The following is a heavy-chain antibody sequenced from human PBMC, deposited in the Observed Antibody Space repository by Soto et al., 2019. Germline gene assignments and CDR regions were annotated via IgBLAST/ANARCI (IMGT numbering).Heavy chain of an antibody. CDR2: IYYSGST. V-gene: IGHV4-59*01. CDR3: ARVGDYYYYYGMDV. CDR1: GGSISSYY. Sequence: ASETLSLTCTASGGSISSYYWSWIRQPPGKGLEWIGYIYYSGSTNYNPSLKSRVTISVDTSKNQFSLKLSSVTAADTAVYYCARVGDYYYYYGMDVWGQGTTVTVSS. D-gene: IGHD2-21*02. J-gene: IGHJ6*02.